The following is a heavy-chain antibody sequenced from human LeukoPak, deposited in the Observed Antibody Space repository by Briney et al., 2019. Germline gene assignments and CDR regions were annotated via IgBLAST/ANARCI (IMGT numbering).Heavy chain of an antibody. CDR2: IYTSGST. V-gene: IGHV4-4*09. J-gene: IGHJ4*02. CDR1: GGSISSYY. D-gene: IGHD3-9*01. Sequence: SETLSLTCTVSGGSISSYYWSWIRQPPGKGLEWIGYIYTSGSTNYNPSLKSRVTISVDTSKNQFSLKLSSVTAADTAVYYCARGLLSLITISAYFDYWGQGILVTVSS. CDR3: ARGLLSLITISAYFDY.